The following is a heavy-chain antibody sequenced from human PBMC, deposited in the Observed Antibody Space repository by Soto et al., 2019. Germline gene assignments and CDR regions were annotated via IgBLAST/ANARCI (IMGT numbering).Heavy chain of an antibody. J-gene: IGHJ6*02. CDR3: ATGGHNDGYNFYHGMDG. D-gene: IGHD5-18*01. CDR1: GGIFTNNA. Sequence: QVQVVQSGAEVKKPGSSVKVSCKVSGGIFTNNAISWVRQAPGQGLEWLGVVIPLFDTAYYAQIFRGRLRTSADGATTTAYMELSGLTSADTAVYFCATGGHNDGYNFYHGMDGFGQGTTVTVS. V-gene: IGHV1-69*01. CDR2: VIPLFDTA.